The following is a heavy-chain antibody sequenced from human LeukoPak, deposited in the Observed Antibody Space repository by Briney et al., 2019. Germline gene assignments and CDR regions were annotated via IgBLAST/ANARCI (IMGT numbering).Heavy chain of an antibody. D-gene: IGHD1-26*01. CDR1: GFTFSSYE. J-gene: IGHJ4*02. V-gene: IGHV3-48*03. CDR2: ITSSGNII. Sequence: GGSLRLSCAASGFTFSSYEMNWVRQAPGKGLEWVSYITSSGNIIYYADSVKGRFTISRDNAKNSLYLQMNSLRAEDTALYYCARSGDYWGQGTLVTVSS. CDR3: ARSGDY.